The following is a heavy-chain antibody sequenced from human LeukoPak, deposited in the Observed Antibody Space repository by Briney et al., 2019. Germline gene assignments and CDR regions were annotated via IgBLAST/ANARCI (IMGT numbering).Heavy chain of an antibody. D-gene: IGHD3-22*01. Sequence: SVKVSCKASGGTFSSYAISWVRQAPGQGLEWMGRIIPILGIANYAQKFQGRVTMTRDTSTSTVYMELSSLRSEDTAVYYCARDRSSGYYRGYNWFDPWGQGTLVTVSS. CDR2: IIPILGIA. CDR1: GGTFSSYA. V-gene: IGHV1-69*04. CDR3: ARDRSSGYYRGYNWFDP. J-gene: IGHJ5*02.